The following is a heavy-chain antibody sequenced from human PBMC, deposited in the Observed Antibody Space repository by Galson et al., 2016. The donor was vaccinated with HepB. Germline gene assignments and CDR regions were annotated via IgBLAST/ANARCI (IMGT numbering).Heavy chain of an antibody. Sequence: SLRLSCAASGFTINNKYMNWVRQAPGKGLEWVSVIFSGGSTYYADSVKGRFTISRDNSKNTLFLQMNSLRVEDTAVYYYARRNQRGYGGYDPGYYYYGVDLWGQGTTVTVSS. CDR2: IFSGGST. D-gene: IGHD5-12*01. CDR1: GFTINNKY. J-gene: IGHJ6*02. CDR3: ARRNQRGYGGYDPGYYYYGVDL. V-gene: IGHV3-66*01.